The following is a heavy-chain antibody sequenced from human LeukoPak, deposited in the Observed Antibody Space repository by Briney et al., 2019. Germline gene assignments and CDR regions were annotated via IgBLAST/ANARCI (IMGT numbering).Heavy chain of an antibody. V-gene: IGHV4-39*07. CDR2: IYYSGST. CDR1: GGSISSSSYY. Sequence: SETLSLTCTVSGGSISSSSYYWGWIRQPPGKGLEWIGSIYYSGSTYYNPSLKSRVTISVDTSKNQFSLKLSSVTAADTAVYYCARSHGYVPYYYMDVWGKGTTVTVSS. J-gene: IGHJ6*03. D-gene: IGHD3-16*01. CDR3: ARSHGYVPYYYMDV.